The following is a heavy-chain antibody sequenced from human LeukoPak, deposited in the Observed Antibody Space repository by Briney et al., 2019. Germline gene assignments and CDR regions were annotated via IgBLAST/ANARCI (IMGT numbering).Heavy chain of an antibody. D-gene: IGHD3-22*01. CDR1: GYTFTGYY. Sequence: ASVKVSCKASGYTFTGYYMHWVRQAPGQGLEWMGWINPNSGGTNYAQKFQGRVTMTRDTSISTAYMELSRLRSDDTAVYYCARDGSYYYDGSGYYGYWGQGTLVTVSS. V-gene: IGHV1-2*02. J-gene: IGHJ4*02. CDR3: ARDGSYYYDGSGYYGY. CDR2: INPNSGGT.